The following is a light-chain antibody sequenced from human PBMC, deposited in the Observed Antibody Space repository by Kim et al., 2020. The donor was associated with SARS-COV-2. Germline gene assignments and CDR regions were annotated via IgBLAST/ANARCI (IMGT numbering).Light chain of an antibody. CDR2: GKD. V-gene: IGLV3-19*01. Sequence: SSELTQDPAVSVALGQTVRITCQGDSLRSYYATWYQQNSGQAPVLVFYGKDKRPSGIADRFSGSSSGNTASLTIAGAQAADEADYYCMSRDRRGNVVFGGGTKVTVL. CDR1: SLRSYY. J-gene: IGLJ2*01. CDR3: MSRDRRGNVV.